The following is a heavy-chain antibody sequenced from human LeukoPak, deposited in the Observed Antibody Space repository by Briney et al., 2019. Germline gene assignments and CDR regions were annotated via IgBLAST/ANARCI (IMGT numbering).Heavy chain of an antibody. Sequence: ASVKVSCKASGYTFTSYGISWVRQAPGQGLEWMGWISAYNGNTNYAQKLQGRVTMTTDTSTSTAYMELRSLRSGDTAVYYCASLYGDYVYFDYWGQGTLVTVSS. CDR3: ASLYGDYVYFDY. CDR2: ISAYNGNT. J-gene: IGHJ4*02. V-gene: IGHV1-18*01. D-gene: IGHD4-17*01. CDR1: GYTFTSYG.